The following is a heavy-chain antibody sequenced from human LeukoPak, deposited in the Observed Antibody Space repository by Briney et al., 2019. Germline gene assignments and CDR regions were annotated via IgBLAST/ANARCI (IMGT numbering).Heavy chain of an antibody. CDR2: IRSKANSYAT. CDR1: GFTFSGSA. V-gene: IGHV3-73*01. Sequence: GGSLRLSCAASGFTFSGSAMHWVHQASGKGLEWVGRIRSKANSYATAYAASVKGRFTISRDDSKNTAYLQMNSLKTEDTAVYYCTRALPNSSSWSRWFDPWGQGTLVTVSS. CDR3: TRALPNSSSWSRWFDP. J-gene: IGHJ5*02. D-gene: IGHD6-13*01.